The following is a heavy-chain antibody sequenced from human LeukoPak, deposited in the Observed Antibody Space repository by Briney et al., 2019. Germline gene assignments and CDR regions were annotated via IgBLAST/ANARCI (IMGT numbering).Heavy chain of an antibody. CDR2: ISWNSGSI. D-gene: IGHD3-22*01. CDR3: ARDRSYHYDRSDYYRMDAFDI. CDR1: GFTFDDYA. Sequence: GRSLRLSCAASGFTFDDYAMHWVRQAPGKGLEWVSGISWNSGSIGYADSVKGRFTISRDNAKNSLYLQMNSLRAEDTAVYYCARDRSYHYDRSDYYRMDAFDIWGQGTVVTVSS. J-gene: IGHJ3*02. V-gene: IGHV3-9*01.